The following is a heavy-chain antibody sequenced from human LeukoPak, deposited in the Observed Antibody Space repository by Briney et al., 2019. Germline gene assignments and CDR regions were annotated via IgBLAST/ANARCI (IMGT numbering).Heavy chain of an antibody. CDR3: AKARVGSSGLYYFDY. J-gene: IGHJ4*02. V-gene: IGHV3-43D*04. D-gene: IGHD3-22*01. Sequence: GGSLRLSCAASGFTFDDYAMHWVRQAPGKGLEWVSLIRWDGGSTYYADSVKGRFTISRDNSKNSLYLQMNSLRAEDTALYYCAKARVGSSGLYYFDYWGQGTLVTVSS. CDR2: IRWDGGST. CDR1: GFTFDDYA.